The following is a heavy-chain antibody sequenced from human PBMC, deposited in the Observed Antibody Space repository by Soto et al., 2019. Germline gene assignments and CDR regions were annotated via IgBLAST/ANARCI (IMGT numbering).Heavy chain of an antibody. Sequence: GGSLRLSCAASGFTFDDYAMHWVRQAPGKGLEWVSGISWNSGSIGYADSVKGRFTISRDNAKNSLYLQMNSLRAEDTALYYCAKDGMVRGYYYYYYMDVWGKGTTVTVSS. J-gene: IGHJ6*03. V-gene: IGHV3-9*01. CDR1: GFTFDDYA. D-gene: IGHD3-10*01. CDR3: AKDGMVRGYYYYYYMDV. CDR2: ISWNSGSI.